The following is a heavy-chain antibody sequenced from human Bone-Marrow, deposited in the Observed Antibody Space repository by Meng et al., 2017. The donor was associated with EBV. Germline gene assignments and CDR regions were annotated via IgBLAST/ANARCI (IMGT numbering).Heavy chain of an antibody. D-gene: IGHD6-19*01. J-gene: IGHJ4*02. Sequence: QVQLQESGPGLVKPSGTLSLTCAVSGGSINSSNCCVWVRQPPGKGLGCIGEIYHSGGTNPSLQSRVTISVDKAKNHFSLKLRSVTAADTAVYYCARNLLALAVNEDYFDFWGQGSLVTVS. CDR3: ARNLLALAVNEDYFDF. V-gene: IGHV4-4*02. CDR2: IYHSGGT. CDR1: GGSINSSNC.